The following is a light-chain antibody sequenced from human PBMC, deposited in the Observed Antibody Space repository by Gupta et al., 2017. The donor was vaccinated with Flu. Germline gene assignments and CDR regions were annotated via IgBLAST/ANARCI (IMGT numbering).Light chain of an antibody. CDR3: CSEVGSVTSWV. J-gene: IGLJ3*02. V-gene: IGLV2-23*01. CDR1: GSDLGDYSL. CDR2: EGS. Sequence: ITSSCTGSGSDLGDYSLVSWYLQHPGKAPKLIISEGSKRPSGVSDRFSGSKSGRTASLTSTGLQAEEEADYYCCSEVGSVTSWVFGGGTKLTVL.